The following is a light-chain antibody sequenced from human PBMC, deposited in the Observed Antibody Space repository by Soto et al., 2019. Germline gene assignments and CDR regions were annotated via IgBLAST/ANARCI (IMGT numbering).Light chain of an antibody. V-gene: IGKV1-39*01. Sequence: DIQMTQSPSSLSASVGDRVTITCRASQSISSYLNWYQQKPGKAPKLLIYAASSLQSGVPSRFSGSGSGTDFTLTISSLPPEDFATYYGQQSYSTLFTFGPGTKVDIK. J-gene: IGKJ3*01. CDR1: QSISSY. CDR3: QQSYSTLFT. CDR2: AAS.